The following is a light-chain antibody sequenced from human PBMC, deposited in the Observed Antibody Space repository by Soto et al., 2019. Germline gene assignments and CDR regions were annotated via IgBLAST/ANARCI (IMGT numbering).Light chain of an antibody. V-gene: IGLV1-40*01. J-gene: IGLJ1*01. CDR1: SSNIGAGYD. Sequence: QSVLTQPPSVSGAPGQRVTISCTGSSSNIGAGYDVHWYLQLPGTTPKLLVYTNNNRPPGVPDRFSGSKSGTSASLAITGLQAEDEADYYCQSYDNRLSAYVFGTGTKLTVL. CDR2: TNN. CDR3: QSYDNRLSAYV.